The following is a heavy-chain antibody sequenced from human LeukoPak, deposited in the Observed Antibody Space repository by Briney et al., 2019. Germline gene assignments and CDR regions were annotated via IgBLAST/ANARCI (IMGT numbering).Heavy chain of an antibody. CDR3: ASLWGLDFDY. V-gene: IGHV4-34*01. CDR2: INHSGST. J-gene: IGHJ4*02. D-gene: IGHD3-10*01. CDR1: GGSFSGYY. Sequence: PSETLSLTCAVYGGSFSGYYWSWIRQPPGKGLEWIGEINHSGSTNYNPSLKSRVTISVDTSKNQFSLKLSSVTAADTAVYYCASLWGLDFDYWGQGTLVTVSS.